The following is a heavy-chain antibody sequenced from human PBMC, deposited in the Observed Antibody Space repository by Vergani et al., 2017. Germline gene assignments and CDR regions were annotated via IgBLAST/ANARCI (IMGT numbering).Heavy chain of an antibody. V-gene: IGHV3-9*01. CDR1: GITFWKFG. J-gene: IGHJ2*01. D-gene: IGHD3-16*01. CDR3: AKDNDYDADGPFDL. CDR2: ISWNSGAV. Sequence: EVDLVESGGGLAQPGGSLRLSCEASGITFWKFGMHWVRQGPGKGLEWVSGISWNSGAVDYADSVRGRFTISRDNAKNSLFLEMNSLRFEDTAVYFCAKDNDYDADGPFDLWGRGTLVTVSS.